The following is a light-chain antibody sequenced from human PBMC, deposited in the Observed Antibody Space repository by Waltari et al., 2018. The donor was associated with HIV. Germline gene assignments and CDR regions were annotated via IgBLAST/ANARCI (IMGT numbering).Light chain of an antibody. Sequence: SYDLSQPPSVSVSPGQTASITCPGDKLGAKHVSWYQQYPGQSPVFVIYQYDRRPSGIPERFSGSNSGTTATLTIGGTQTMDEADYYCQAWDSSAVVFGRGTKLTVL. CDR2: QYD. J-gene: IGLJ3*02. V-gene: IGLV3-1*01. CDR3: QAWDSSAVV. CDR1: KLGAKH.